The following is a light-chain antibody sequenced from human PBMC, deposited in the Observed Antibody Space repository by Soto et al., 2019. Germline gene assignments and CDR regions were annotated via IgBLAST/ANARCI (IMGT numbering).Light chain of an antibody. CDR2: VAS. CDR3: QHYGSSRLT. CDR1: QSVSGY. Sequence: TVLTQSPANLSLSPGKTTTLSCRASQSVSGYLAWYQQKPGQAPRLLIYVASSRATGIPDRFSGSGSGTDFTLSISRLEPEDFAVYYCQHYGSSRLTFGPGTKVDIK. J-gene: IGKJ3*01. V-gene: IGKV3-20*01.